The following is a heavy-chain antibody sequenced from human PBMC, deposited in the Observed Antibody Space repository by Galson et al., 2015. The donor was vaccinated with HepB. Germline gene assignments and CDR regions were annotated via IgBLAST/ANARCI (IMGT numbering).Heavy chain of an antibody. V-gene: IGHV4-30-4*08. CDR2: IYYSGST. CDR3: ARALCYYDRTGLVCRSAFDI. Sequence: LVKPTQTLTLTCSFSGFTLSTTGMCVSWLRQPPGKALEWIGYIYYSGSTDYNPSLKSRVTMSLDTSKNQFSLKLSSVTAADTAVYYCARALCYYDRTGLVCRSAFDIWGQGTMVTVSS. D-gene: IGHD3-22*01. J-gene: IGHJ3*02. CDR1: GFTLSTTGMC.